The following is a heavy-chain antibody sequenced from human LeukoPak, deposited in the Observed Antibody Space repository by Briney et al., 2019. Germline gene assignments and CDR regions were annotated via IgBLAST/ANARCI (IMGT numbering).Heavy chain of an antibody. Sequence: GESLKISCKGSGYSFNNYWIGWVRQMPGKGLEWMGIVYPGDSDTRYSPSFQGQVTISVDKSISTAYLQWSSLKASDTAMYYCARHHGTTIFGVVTPYYYYGMDVWGQGTTVTVSS. CDR1: GYSFNNYW. CDR3: ARHHGTTIFGVVTPYYYYGMDV. J-gene: IGHJ6*02. CDR2: VYPGDSDT. D-gene: IGHD3-3*01. V-gene: IGHV5-51*01.